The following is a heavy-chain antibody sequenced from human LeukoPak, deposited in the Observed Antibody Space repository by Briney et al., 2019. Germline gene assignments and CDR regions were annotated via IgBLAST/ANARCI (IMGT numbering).Heavy chain of an antibody. CDR1: GGSFSGYY. D-gene: IGHD4-17*01. CDR2: INHSGST. CDR3: AREPVPQDYGDTVNAYDL. Sequence: SETLSLTCAVYGGSFSGYYWRWIRQPPGKGLEWIGEINHSGSTNYNPSLKSRVTISVDTSKNQFSLKLSSVTAADTAVYFCAREPVPQDYGDTVNAYDLWGQGTMVIVSS. V-gene: IGHV4-34*01. J-gene: IGHJ3*01.